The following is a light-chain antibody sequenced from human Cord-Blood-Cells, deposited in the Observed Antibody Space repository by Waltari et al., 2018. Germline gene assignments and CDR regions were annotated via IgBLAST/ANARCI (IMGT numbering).Light chain of an antibody. CDR2: EGS. Sequence: QSALTQPASVSGSPGQSITISCTGTSSDVGSYNLVSWYQQHQGKAPKLMIYEGSKRPSGVSTRFSGSKSCNSASLTISGLQAEDEAYYYCCSYAGSSTFEVFGGGTKLTVL. V-gene: IGLV2-23*03. CDR1: SSDVGSYNL. J-gene: IGLJ2*01. CDR3: CSYAGSSTFEV.